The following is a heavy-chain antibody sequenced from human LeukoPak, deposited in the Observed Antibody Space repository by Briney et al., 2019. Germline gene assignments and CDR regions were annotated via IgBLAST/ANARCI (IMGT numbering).Heavy chain of an antibody. J-gene: IGHJ3*02. CDR3: ARHGGVVRGQGSDAFDI. CDR1: GGSIGSSNW. V-gene: IGHV4-59*08. CDR2: IYYSGST. D-gene: IGHD3-10*01. Sequence: SETLSFTCTVSGGSIGSSNWWSWVRQPPGKGLGWIGYIYYSGSTNYNPSLKSRVTMSLDTSKNQFSLKLTSVTAADTAVYYCARHGGVVRGQGSDAFDIWGQGTMVTVSS.